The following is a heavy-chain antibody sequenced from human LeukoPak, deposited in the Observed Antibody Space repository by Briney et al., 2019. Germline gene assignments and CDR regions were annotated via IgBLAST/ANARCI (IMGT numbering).Heavy chain of an antibody. CDR3: ARGKIGYSYGSYY. J-gene: IGHJ4*02. V-gene: IGHV5-51*01. CDR1: GYSFTTYW. Sequence: GESLKISCKGSGYSFTTYWIGWVRQMPGKGLEWMGIIYPGDSDTRYSPSFQGQVNISADKTISTAYLQWSSLKASDTAMYYCARGKIGYSYGSYYWGQGTLVTVSS. CDR2: IYPGDSDT. D-gene: IGHD5-18*01.